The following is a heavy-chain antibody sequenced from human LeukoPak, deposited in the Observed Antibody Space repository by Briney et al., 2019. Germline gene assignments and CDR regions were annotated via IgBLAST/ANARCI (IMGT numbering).Heavy chain of an antibody. D-gene: IGHD5/OR15-5a*01. CDR3: ARENWVYDGSLDY. Sequence: GESLRLSCAASGFTFSSYWMSWVRQAPGKGLEWVANIMQDGSEKHYVDSVKGRFTISRDNAKSSLYLQMNSLKAEDTAVYFCARENWVYDGSLDYWGQGTLVTVSS. CDR1: GFTFSSYW. V-gene: IGHV3-7*01. CDR2: IMQDGSEK. J-gene: IGHJ4*02.